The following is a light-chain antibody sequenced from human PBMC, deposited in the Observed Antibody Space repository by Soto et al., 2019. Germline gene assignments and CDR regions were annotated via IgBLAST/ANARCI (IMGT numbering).Light chain of an antibody. CDR1: QRISSW. CDR3: QQYNSYSWT. Sequence: DIQMTQSPSTLSASVGDRVTITCRASQRISSWLAWYQQKPEKAPKLLIYKASSLESGVPSRFSGSGSGTEFTLTISSLQPDDFATYYCQQYNSYSWTFGQGTKVDIK. CDR2: KAS. J-gene: IGKJ1*01. V-gene: IGKV1-5*03.